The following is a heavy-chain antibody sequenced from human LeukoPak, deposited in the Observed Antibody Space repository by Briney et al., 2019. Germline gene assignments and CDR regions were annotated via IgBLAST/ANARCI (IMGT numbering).Heavy chain of an antibody. D-gene: IGHD6-19*01. V-gene: IGHV1-18*01. CDR2: ISVYNGNT. CDR1: GYTFNSYG. Sequence: ASVKVSCKASGYTFNSYGISWVRQAPGQGLEWMGWISVYNGNTNYAQRLQGRVTMTTDTSTSTAYMELRSLKSDDTAVYYCVRGSSWPPYYFDYWGQGTLVTVSS. J-gene: IGHJ4*02. CDR3: VRGSSWPPYYFDY.